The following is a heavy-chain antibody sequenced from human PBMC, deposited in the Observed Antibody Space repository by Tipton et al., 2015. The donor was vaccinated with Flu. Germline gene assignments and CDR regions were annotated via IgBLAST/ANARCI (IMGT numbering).Heavy chain of an antibody. D-gene: IGHD6-19*01. V-gene: IGHV4-39*07. J-gene: IGHJ1*01. Sequence: TLSLTCTVSGASISSRSYYWGWIRQPPGKGLEWIGCIYSSGSTYCNPSLKSRVTISLDTSKNQFSLKLSSVTAADTAVYYCAREKDSSGSEYFQHWGQGTLVTVSS. CDR1: GASISSRSYY. CDR3: AREKDSSGSEYFQH. CDR2: IYSSGST.